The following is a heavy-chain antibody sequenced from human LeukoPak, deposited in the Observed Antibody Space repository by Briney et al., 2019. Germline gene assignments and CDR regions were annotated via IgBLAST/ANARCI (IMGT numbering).Heavy chain of an antibody. Sequence: SETLSLTCTVSGGSISSSSYYWGWIRQPPGKGLEWIGYIYYSGSTNYNPSLKSRVTISVDTSKNQFSLKLSSVTAADTAVYYCARWYCSGTTCYSDYWGQGTLVTVSS. D-gene: IGHD2-15*01. CDR3: ARWYCSGTTCYSDY. CDR2: IYYSGST. V-gene: IGHV4-61*05. CDR1: GGSISSSSYY. J-gene: IGHJ4*02.